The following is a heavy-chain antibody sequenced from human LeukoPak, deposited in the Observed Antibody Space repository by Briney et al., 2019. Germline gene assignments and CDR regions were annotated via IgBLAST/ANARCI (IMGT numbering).Heavy chain of an antibody. Sequence: PGGSLRLSCAASGFTFSSYAMSWVRQAPGKGLEYVSAISSNGGSTYYANSVKGRFTISRDNSKNTLYLQMNSLRAEDTAVYYCAKSIAVAGLAGGRTFDYWGQGTLVTVSS. D-gene: IGHD6-19*01. CDR1: GFTFSSYA. V-gene: IGHV3-64*01. CDR3: AKSIAVAGLAGGRTFDY. J-gene: IGHJ4*02. CDR2: ISSNGGST.